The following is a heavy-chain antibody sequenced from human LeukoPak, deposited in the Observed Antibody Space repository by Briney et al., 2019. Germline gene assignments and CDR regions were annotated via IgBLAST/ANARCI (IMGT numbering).Heavy chain of an antibody. Sequence: SETLSLTCTVSGGSISSGGYYWSWIRQHPGKGLEWIGYIYYSGSTYYNPSLKSRVTISVDTSKNQFSLKLSSVTAADTAVYYCARAQQWLVRLLDYWGQGTLVTVSS. CDR3: ARAQQWLVRLLDY. V-gene: IGHV4-31*03. CDR2: IYYSGST. D-gene: IGHD6-19*01. J-gene: IGHJ4*02. CDR1: GGSISSGGYY.